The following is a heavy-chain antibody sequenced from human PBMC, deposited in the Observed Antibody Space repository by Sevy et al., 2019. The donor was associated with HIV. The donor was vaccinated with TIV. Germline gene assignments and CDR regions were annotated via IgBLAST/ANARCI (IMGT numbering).Heavy chain of an antibody. Sequence: SGPTLVKPTQTLTLTCTFSGSSLSTTGVGVGWIRQPPGKALEWLTVIYWDDDKRYSPSLKSRLTITKDTSKNQVVLTMTNMDPVDTATFYCARYYYPSGGFDYWGQGTLVTVSS. D-gene: IGHD3-10*01. V-gene: IGHV2-5*02. CDR2: IYWDDDK. CDR3: ARYYYPSGGFDY. J-gene: IGHJ4*02. CDR1: GSSLSTTGVG.